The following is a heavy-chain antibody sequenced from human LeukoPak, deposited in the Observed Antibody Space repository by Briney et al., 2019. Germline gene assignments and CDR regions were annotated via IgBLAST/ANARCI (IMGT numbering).Heavy chain of an antibody. CDR2: IWYDGSNK. CDR1: GFTFSNYG. J-gene: IGHJ6*03. D-gene: IGHD3-10*01. CDR3: ASGARIRGVIPLPAAAYYYYYMDV. Sequence: GGSLRLSCAASGFTFSNYGMHWVRQAPGKGLEWVAVIWYDGSNKYYADSVKGRFTISRDNSKNTLYLQMNSLRAEDTAVYYCASGARIRGVIPLPAAAYYYYYMDVWGKGTTVTVSS. V-gene: IGHV3-33*01.